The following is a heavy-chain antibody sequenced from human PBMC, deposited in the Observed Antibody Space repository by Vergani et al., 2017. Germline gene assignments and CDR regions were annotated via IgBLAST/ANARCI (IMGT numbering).Heavy chain of an antibody. CDR2: IYTSGST. CDR1: GGSISSGSYY. D-gene: IGHD6-13*01. V-gene: IGHV4-61*02. CDR3: AREGIAGPFDY. J-gene: IGHJ4*02. Sequence: QVPLQESGPGLVKPSQTLSLTCTVSGGSISSGSYYWSWIRQPAGKGLEWIGRIYTSGSTNYNPSLKSRVTISVDTSKNQFSLKLSSVTAADTAVYYCAREGIAGPFDYWGQGTLVTVSS.